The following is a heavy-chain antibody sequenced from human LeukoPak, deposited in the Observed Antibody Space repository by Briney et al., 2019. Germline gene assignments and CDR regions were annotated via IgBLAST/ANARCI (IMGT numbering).Heavy chain of an antibody. CDR1: GYTFTSYY. D-gene: IGHD3-22*01. J-gene: IGHJ4*02. CDR3: ARLAYYYDSSGYGDDY. V-gene: IGHV1-46*01. CDR2: INPSGGST. Sequence: ASVKVSCKASGYTFTSYYMHWVRQAPGQGLEWMGIINPSGGSTSYAQKFQGRVTMTRDMSTSTVYMELSSLRSEDTAVYCCARLAYYYDSSGYGDDYWGQGTLVTVSS.